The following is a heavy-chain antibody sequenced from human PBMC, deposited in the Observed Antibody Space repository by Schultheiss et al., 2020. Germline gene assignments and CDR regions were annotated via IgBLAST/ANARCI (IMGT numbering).Heavy chain of an antibody. CDR2: IYYSGST. CDR3: ARGEVRGAGWFDP. Sequence: SETLSLTCTVSGGSISSYYWSWIRQPPGKGLEWIGYIYYSGSTNYNPSLKSRVTISVDTSKNQFSLKLSSVTAADTAVYYCARGEVRGAGWFDPWGQGTLVTVSS. CDR1: GGSISSYY. D-gene: IGHD3-10*01. J-gene: IGHJ5*02. V-gene: IGHV4-59*12.